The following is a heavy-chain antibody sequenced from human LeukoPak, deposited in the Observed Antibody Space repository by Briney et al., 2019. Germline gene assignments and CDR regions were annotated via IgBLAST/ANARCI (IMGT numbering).Heavy chain of an antibody. CDR2: ISTSSSYI. Sequence: GGSLRLSCAASGFTFSRYSMNWVRQAPGKGLEWVSSISTSSSYIYYADSVKGRFTISRDNAKNSVYLQMNSLRAEDTAVYYCARDYGAWVVPDGIMYYFDYWGQGTLVTVSS. CDR1: GFTFSRYS. J-gene: IGHJ4*02. D-gene: IGHD2-2*01. V-gene: IGHV3-21*01. CDR3: ARDYGAWVVPDGIMYYFDY.